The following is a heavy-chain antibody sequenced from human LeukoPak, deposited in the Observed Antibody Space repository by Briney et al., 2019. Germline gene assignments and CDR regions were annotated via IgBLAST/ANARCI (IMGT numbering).Heavy chain of an antibody. J-gene: IGHJ4*02. CDR1: GFTFSSYS. D-gene: IGHD3-16*01. Sequence: PGGSLRLSCAASGFTFSSYSMNWVRQAPGKGLEWASSISSSSSYIYYADSVKGRFTISRDNAKNSLYLQMNSLRAEDTAVYYCAIGANPDFDYWGQGTLVTVSS. V-gene: IGHV3-21*01. CDR2: ISSSSSYI. CDR3: AIGANPDFDY.